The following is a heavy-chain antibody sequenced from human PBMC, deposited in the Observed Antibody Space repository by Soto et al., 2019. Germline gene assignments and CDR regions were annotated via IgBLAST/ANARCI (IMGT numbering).Heavy chain of an antibody. CDR1: GFTFSSYA. D-gene: IGHD6-13*01. CDR3: ARDRAAAYYFDY. Sequence: PGGSLRLSCAASGFTFSSYAMHWVRQAPGKGLEWVAVISYDGSNKYYADSVKGRFTISRDNSKNTLYLQMNSLRAEDTAVYYCARDRAAAYYFDYWGQGPLVTVSS. CDR2: ISYDGSNK. V-gene: IGHV3-30-3*01. J-gene: IGHJ4*02.